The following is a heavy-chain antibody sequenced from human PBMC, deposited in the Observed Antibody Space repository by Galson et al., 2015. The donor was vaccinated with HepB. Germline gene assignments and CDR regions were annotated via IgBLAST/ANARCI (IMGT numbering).Heavy chain of an antibody. V-gene: IGHV1-46*01. CDR1: GYTFTSYY. D-gene: IGHD3-22*01. J-gene: IGHJ4*02. CDR2: INPSGGST. CDR3: ARDTAPYYYDSSANY. Sequence: SVKVSCKASGYTFTSYYMHWVRQAPGQGLEWMGIINPSGGSTSYAQKFQGRVTMTRDTSTSTVYMELSSLRSEDTAVYYCARDTAPYYYDSSANYWGQGTLVTVSS.